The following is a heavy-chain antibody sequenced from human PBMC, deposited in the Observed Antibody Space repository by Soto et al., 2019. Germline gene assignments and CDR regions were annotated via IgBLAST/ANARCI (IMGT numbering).Heavy chain of an antibody. CDR1: GGSFSGYY. CDR3: ARAIAAAGTVAFDY. Sequence: PSETLSLTCAVYGGSFSGYYWSWIRQPPGKGLEWIGEINHSGSTNYNPSLKRRVTISVDTSKNQFSLKLSSVTAADTAVYYCARAIAAAGTVAFDYWGQGALVTVSS. J-gene: IGHJ4*02. CDR2: INHSGST. D-gene: IGHD6-13*01. V-gene: IGHV4-34*01.